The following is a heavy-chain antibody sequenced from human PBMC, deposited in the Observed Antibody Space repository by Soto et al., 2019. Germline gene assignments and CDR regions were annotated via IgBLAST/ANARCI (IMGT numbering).Heavy chain of an antibody. CDR3: VRGPTDSPLWVLQWPYGGY. CDR1: GFIVTNHY. D-gene: IGHD6-19*01. V-gene: IGHV3-53*01. J-gene: IGHJ4*02. Sequence: GGSLRLSCAASGFIVTNHYMSWVRQAPGKGLEWVSVIYSGGSRYYADSVKGRFTISRDDTKNTLSLQMNSLRIEDTAVCYCVRGPTDSPLWVLQWPYGGYWGQGTLVTVSS. CDR2: IYSGGSR.